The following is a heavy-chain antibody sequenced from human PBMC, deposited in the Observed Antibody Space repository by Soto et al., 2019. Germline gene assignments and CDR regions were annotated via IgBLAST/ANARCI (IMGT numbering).Heavy chain of an antibody. D-gene: IGHD6-19*01. CDR3: ARPAYSSGWYSAEYFQH. V-gene: IGHV1-69*12. CDR1: GGTFSSYA. Sequence: QVQLVQSGAEVKKPGSSVKVSCKASGGTFSSYAISWVRQAPGQGLEWMGGIIPIFGTANYAQKFQGRVTITADESTSTAYMERSSLRSEDTAVYYCARPAYSSGWYSAEYFQHWGQGTLVTVSS. J-gene: IGHJ1*01. CDR2: IIPIFGTA.